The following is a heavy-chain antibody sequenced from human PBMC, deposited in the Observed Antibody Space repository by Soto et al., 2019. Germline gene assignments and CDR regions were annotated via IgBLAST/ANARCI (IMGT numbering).Heavy chain of an antibody. CDR2: IYTSGST. V-gene: IGHV4-4*07. J-gene: IGHJ5*02. D-gene: IGHD2-15*01. CDR1: GGSISSYY. Sequence: SETLSLTCTVSGGSISSYYWSWIRQPAGKGLEWIGRIYTSGSTNYNPSLKSRVTMSLDTSKNQFSLKLTSATAADTAVYYCARGSGGIVVVVAATPGNWFDPWGQGTLVTVSS. CDR3: ARGSGGIVVVVAATPGNWFDP.